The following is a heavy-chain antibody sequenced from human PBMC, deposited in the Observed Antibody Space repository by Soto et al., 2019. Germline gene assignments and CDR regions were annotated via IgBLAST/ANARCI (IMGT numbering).Heavy chain of an antibody. D-gene: IGHD2-8*01. CDR2: VGGSDTDK. Sequence: EVQLLESGGGVVQPGGSLRLSCAASGFTFSAYAMSWVRQAPGKGLQWVSGVGGSDTDKHYADSVRGRFTVYRDNSNNTLYLQMNSLRVDDTAVYYCAKDATAVNGVWDPFDMWGQGTEVTVSS. CDR1: GFTFSAYA. CDR3: AKDATAVNGVWDPFDM. V-gene: IGHV3-23*01. J-gene: IGHJ3*02.